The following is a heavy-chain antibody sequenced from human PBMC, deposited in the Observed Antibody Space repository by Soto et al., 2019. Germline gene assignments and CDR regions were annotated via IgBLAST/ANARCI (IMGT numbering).Heavy chain of an antibody. CDR3: ARGDRGGFDL. CDR1: GFTFDYYW. V-gene: IGHV3-74*01. D-gene: IGHD3-10*01. CDR2: VHSGGTTT. J-gene: IGHJ3*01. Sequence: EVQLVESGGGLVQPGESLRLSCAASGFTFDYYWMHWVRQAPGKGLVWVSRVHSGGTTTTYADSVKSRFTISRDNARNTVSLQMSSLRAEDTAIYYCARGDRGGFDLWGHGTMVTVSS.